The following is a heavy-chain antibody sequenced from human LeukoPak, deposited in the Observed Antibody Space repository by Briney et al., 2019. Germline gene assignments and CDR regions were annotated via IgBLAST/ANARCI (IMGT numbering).Heavy chain of an antibody. D-gene: IGHD3-22*01. V-gene: IGHV5-51*01. J-gene: IGHJ4*02. CDR2: IYPGDSHT. CDR3: ARQAYYYDSSGYSDY. CDR1: GYSFTSYW. Sequence: GESLKISCKGAGYSFTSYWIGWVRQMPGKGLEWMGVIYPGDSHTRYGPSFQGQGTISADKSISTAYLQWNSLKASDTAIYYCARQAYYYDSSGYSDYWGQGTLVTVSS.